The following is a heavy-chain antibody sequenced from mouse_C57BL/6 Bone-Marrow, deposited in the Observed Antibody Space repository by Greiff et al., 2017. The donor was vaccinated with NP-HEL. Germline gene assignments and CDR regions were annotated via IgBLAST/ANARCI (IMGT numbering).Heavy chain of an antibody. V-gene: IGHV1-81*01. CDR3: ARDYYGSSFYWYFDV. Sequence: VQVVESGAELARPGASVKLSCKASGYTFTSYGISWVKQRTGQGLEWIGEIYPRSGNTYYNEKFKGKATLTADKSSSTAYMELRSLTSEDSAVYFCARDYYGSSFYWYFDVWGTGTTVTVSS. CDR2: IYPRSGNT. D-gene: IGHD1-1*01. J-gene: IGHJ1*03. CDR1: GYTFTSYG.